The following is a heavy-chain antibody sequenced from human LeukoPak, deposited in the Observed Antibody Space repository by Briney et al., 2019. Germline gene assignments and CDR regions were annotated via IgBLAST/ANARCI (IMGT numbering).Heavy chain of an antibody. CDR2: ISSTSAYI. V-gene: IGHV3-21*01. CDR1: GFALKSYS. CDR3: ARVAVSGPTGWFDS. D-gene: IGHD2-8*02. Sequence: GGTLRLSCAGSGFALKSYSLSWVRQAPGKGLEWVSSISSTSAYIYYADSVKGRFTISRDNVDNVVYLQMNSLGAEDTAVYYCARVAVSGPTGWFDSWGQGTLVIVSS. J-gene: IGHJ5*01.